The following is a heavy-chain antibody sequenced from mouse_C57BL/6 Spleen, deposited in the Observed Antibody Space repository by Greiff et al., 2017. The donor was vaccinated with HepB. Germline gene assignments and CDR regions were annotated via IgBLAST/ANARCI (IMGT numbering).Heavy chain of an antibody. D-gene: IGHD2-4*01. CDR2: INPSSGYT. CDR1: GYTFTSYT. CDR3: AKNLYDYDDY. J-gene: IGHJ2*01. V-gene: IGHV1-4*01. Sequence: QVQLQQSGAELVRPGASVKMSCKASGYTFTSYTMNWVKQRPGKGLEWIGYINPSSGYTKYNQKFKDKATLTADKSSSTAYMQLSSLTSEDSAVYYCAKNLYDYDDYWGQGTTLTVSS.